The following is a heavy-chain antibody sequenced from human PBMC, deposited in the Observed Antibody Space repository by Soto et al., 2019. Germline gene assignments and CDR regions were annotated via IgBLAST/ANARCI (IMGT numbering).Heavy chain of an antibody. D-gene: IGHD6-13*01. V-gene: IGHV3-13*01. CDR3: ASVGWGSSWYEGGSRIDY. CDR2: IGVAGDT. J-gene: IGHJ4*02. Sequence: GGSLRLSCAASGFTFSSYDMHWVRQVAGKGLEWVSAIGVAGDTYYPDSVKGRFTISRENAKNSLYLQMNSLRAEDTAVYYCASVGWGSSWYEGGSRIDYWGQGTLVTVSS. CDR1: GFTFSSYD.